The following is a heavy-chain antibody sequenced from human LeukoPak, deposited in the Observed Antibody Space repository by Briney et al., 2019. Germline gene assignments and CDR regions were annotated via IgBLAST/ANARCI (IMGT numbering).Heavy chain of an antibody. V-gene: IGHV3-23*01. D-gene: IGHD3-3*01. CDR3: AKDPGAIFGVVRPFDY. CDR2: ISGSGGST. Sequence: PGGSLRLSCAVSGFTISSYAMSWVRQAPGKGLEWVSAISGSGGSTYYADSVKGRFTISRDNSKNTLYLQMNSLRAEDTAVYYCAKDPGAIFGVVRPFDYWGQGTLVTVSS. J-gene: IGHJ4*02. CDR1: GFTISSYA.